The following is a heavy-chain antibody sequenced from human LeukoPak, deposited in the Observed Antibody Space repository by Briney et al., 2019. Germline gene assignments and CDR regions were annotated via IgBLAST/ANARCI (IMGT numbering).Heavy chain of an antibody. J-gene: IGHJ4*02. CDR2: IYPGDSDT. V-gene: IGHV5-51*01. D-gene: IGHD3-10*01. Sequence: GESLKISCKGSGYSFTSYWIGWVRQMPGKGLEWMGIIYPGDSDTRYSPSFQGQVTISADKSISTAYLQWSSLKASDTAMYYCTARGVDSFGSGSYSDYWGQGTLVTVSS. CDR1: GYSFTSYW. CDR3: TARGVDSFGSGSYSDY.